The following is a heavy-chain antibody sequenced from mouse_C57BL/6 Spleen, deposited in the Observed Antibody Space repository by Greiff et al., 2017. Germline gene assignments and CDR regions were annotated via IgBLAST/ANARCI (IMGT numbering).Heavy chain of an antibody. Sequence: QVTLKVSGPGILQPSPTLSLPCSFSGFSLSTFGMGVGWIRHPSGKGLEWLAHSWWDDAKYYNPALKSRLTISKDTSKNQVFLKIAQVDTADTATYYGARIGQTAQAPDYWGKGTTLTVAS. CDR2: SWWDDAK. CDR3: ARIGQTAQAPDY. J-gene: IGHJ2*01. D-gene: IGHD3-2*02. CDR1: GFSLSTFGMG. V-gene: IGHV8-8*01.